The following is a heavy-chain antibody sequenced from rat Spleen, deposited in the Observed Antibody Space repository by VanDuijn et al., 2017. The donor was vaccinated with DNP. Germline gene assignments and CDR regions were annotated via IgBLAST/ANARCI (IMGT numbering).Heavy chain of an antibody. J-gene: IGHJ4*01. CDR3: ARVGDLHDGGDGDVLDA. CDR2: INSNGGST. CDR1: GFTFSDYY. Sequence: EVQLVESGGGLVQPGRSMKLSCAASGFTFSDYYMAWVRQAPTKGLALVTSINSNGGSTSYRDSVKGRFTISRDNAKSILYLQMNSLRSEDTATYYCARVGDLHDGGDGDVLDAWGQGTSVTVSS. D-gene: IGHD1-12*02. V-gene: IGHV5-22*01.